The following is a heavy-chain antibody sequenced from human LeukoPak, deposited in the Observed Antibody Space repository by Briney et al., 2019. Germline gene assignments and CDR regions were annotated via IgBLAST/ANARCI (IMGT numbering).Heavy chain of an antibody. V-gene: IGHV4-39*01. CDR3: AREISSSLRA. Sequence: SETLSLTCTVSGGSISDTTYHWGWVRQPPGKGLEWIGSIYYSGKTYYSPSLRSRVTISVDTSKNQFSLKLNLVTAADTAVYYCAREISSSLRAWGQGTLVTVSS. CDR1: GGSISDTTYH. J-gene: IGHJ5*02. D-gene: IGHD6-13*01. CDR2: IYYSGKT.